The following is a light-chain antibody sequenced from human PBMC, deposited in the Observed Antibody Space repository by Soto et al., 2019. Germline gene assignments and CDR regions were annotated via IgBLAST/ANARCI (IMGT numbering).Light chain of an antibody. CDR2: DVS. J-gene: IGLJ1*01. V-gene: IGLV2-11*01. Sequence: HSVLAQPRSMSGSPGQSVTISCTGTISDVGVYNYVSWYQQYPGKAPKIMIYDVSKRPSGVPDRFSGSKSDNTASLTISGLQAGDAADYYCCSYAGSYTFVFGIGTKVIVL. CDR3: CSYAGSYTFV. CDR1: ISDVGVYNY.